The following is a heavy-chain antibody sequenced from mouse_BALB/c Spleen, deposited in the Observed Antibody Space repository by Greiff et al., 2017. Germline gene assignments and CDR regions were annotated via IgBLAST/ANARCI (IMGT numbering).Heavy chain of an antibody. CDR3: TRGGYGSRDLAY. V-gene: IGHV1-54*01. Sequence: VQLQQSGAELVRPGTSVKVSCKASGYAFTNYLIEWVKQRPGQGLAWIGVINPGSGSTNYDEKFKSKATLTVDTSSSTAYMQLSSLTSEDSAVYYCTRGGYGSRDLAYWGQGTLVTVSA. D-gene: IGHD1-1*01. CDR2: INPGSGST. J-gene: IGHJ3*01. CDR1: GYAFTNYL.